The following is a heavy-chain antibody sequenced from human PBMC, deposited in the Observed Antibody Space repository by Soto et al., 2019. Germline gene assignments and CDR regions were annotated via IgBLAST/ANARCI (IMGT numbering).Heavy chain of an antibody. CDR2: ISGSGDIT. J-gene: IGHJ1*01. CDR1: AFTFSSYA. CDR3: AKDWRTTVASPEYFQH. Sequence: EVQLLESGGHLVQPGGSQRLSCAGSAFTFSSYAMSWVRQAPGKGLEWVSAISGSGDITYYADSVKGRFTISRDNSKDTLYLQMDSLRAEDTAIYYCAKDWRTTVASPEYFQHWGQGTLVTVSS. V-gene: IGHV3-23*01. D-gene: IGHD4-17*01.